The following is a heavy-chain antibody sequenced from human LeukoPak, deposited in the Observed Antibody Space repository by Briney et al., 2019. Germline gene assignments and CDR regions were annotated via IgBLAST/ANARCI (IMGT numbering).Heavy chain of an antibody. CDR1: GGSFSVYY. CDR3: ARGGYSSSWYRGSNWFDP. D-gene: IGHD6-13*01. V-gene: IGHV4-34*01. CDR2: INHSGST. J-gene: IGHJ5*02. Sequence: SETMSLTCAVYGGSFSVYYWSWIRQPPGEGLEWIGEINHSGSTNYNSSLKRRVTISVDTSKNQFSLKLSCVTAADTAVYYCARGGYSSSWYRGSNWFDPWGQGTLVTVSS.